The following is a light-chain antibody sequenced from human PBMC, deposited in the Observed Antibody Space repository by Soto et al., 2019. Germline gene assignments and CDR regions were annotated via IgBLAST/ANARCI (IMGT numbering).Light chain of an antibody. CDR3: LQHHSYPYT. J-gene: IGKJ2*01. CDR1: QDISRC. V-gene: IGKV1-17*03. Sequence: DVQMTQSPSAMSASVGDRITITCRASQDISRCVAWFQQKPGQVPERLIYETSTLQPGVPSRFSCSGSGTEFTLAITGLQPEDFATYYCLQHHSYPYTFGQGTKLEIK. CDR2: ETS.